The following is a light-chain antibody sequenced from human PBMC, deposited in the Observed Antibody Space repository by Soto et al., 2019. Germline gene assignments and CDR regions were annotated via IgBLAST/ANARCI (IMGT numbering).Light chain of an antibody. J-gene: IGLJ2*01. Sequence: QSALTQPASVSGSPGQSITISCTGTSSDVGAYNYVSWYQQHPGKAPKLMISEVSNRPSGVSNRYSGSKSGNTASLTISGLQAEDEADYYCSSYSTSGTVVVGGGTKLTVL. V-gene: IGLV2-14*01. CDR1: SSDVGAYNY. CDR2: EVS. CDR3: SSYSTSGTVV.